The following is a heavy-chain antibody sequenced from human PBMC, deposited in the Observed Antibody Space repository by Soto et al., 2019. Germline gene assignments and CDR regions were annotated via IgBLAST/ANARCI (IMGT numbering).Heavy chain of an antibody. D-gene: IGHD3-22*01. CDR3: ARQIYDSDTGPNFQYYFDS. Sequence: PGDSLKISCNGSGYSFAGYWITWVRQKPGKGLEWMGRIDPSDSQTYYSPSFRGHVTISATKSITTVFLQWSSLRASDTAMYYCARQIYDSDTGPNFQYYFDSWGKGTPVTDSS. CDR2: IDPSDSQT. J-gene: IGHJ4*02. V-gene: IGHV5-10-1*01. CDR1: GYSFAGYW.